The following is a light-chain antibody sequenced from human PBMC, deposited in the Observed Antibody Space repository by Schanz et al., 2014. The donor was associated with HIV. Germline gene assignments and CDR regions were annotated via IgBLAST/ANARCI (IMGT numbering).Light chain of an antibody. Sequence: QSALTQPASVSGSPGQSITLSCTGTSSDVGAYNYVSSYQQHPGKAPKLIIYAVSNRPSGVSNRFSGSKFGNTASLTISGLQADDESHYYCSSYTSKSTLVFGGGTKLTVL. J-gene: IGLJ2*01. CDR3: SSYTSKSTLV. V-gene: IGLV2-14*03. CDR2: AVS. CDR1: SSDVGAYNY.